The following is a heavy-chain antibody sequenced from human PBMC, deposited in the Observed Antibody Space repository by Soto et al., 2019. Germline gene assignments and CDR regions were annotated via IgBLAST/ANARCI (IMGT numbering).Heavy chain of an antibody. J-gene: IGHJ5*02. CDR1: GFPFSHYW. V-gene: IGHV3-74*01. CDR3: TSDTFGLRDT. CDR2: INPAGTIT. D-gene: IGHD3-16*01. Sequence: PGGSLRLSCAASGFPFSHYWMHWVRQTPGKGPVWVSRINPAGTITNYADSVEGRFTISRDNADSALFLQMNSLSAEDTAIYYCTSDTFGLRDTWGQGTLVTVSS.